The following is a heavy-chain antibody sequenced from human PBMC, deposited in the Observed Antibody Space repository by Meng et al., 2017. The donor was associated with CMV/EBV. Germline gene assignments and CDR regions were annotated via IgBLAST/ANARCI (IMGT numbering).Heavy chain of an antibody. Sequence: ASVKVPCKASGYTFTGYYMLWVRQAPGQRLEWRGWMNPNSGVTNYAQKLQGRVTMTRDTSISTVYMELRSLRSDDTAVYYCTRGRAYIYGWFDPWGQGTLVTVSS. CDR1: GYTFTGYY. J-gene: IGHJ5*02. CDR2: MNPNSGVT. V-gene: IGHV1-2*02. D-gene: IGHD5-18*01. CDR3: TRGRAYIYGWFDP.